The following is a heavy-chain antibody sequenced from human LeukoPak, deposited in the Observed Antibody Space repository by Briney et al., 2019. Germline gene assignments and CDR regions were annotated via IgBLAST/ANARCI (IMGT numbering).Heavy chain of an antibody. Sequence: GGSLRLSCAASGFTFSSYAMTWVRQAPGKGLEWVSSISVNGGTTYYADSVKGRFTISRDSSKNTLYLQMNSLRAEDTAVYYCVRGGGNVRRYFEYWGQGTLVTVSS. CDR2: ISVNGGTT. D-gene: IGHD4-23*01. V-gene: IGHV3-23*01. CDR3: VRGGGNVRRYFEY. J-gene: IGHJ4*02. CDR1: GFTFSSYA.